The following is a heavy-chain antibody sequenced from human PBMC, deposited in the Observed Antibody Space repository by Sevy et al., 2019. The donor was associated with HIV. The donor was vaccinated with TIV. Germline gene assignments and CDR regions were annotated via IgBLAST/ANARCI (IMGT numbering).Heavy chain of an antibody. CDR2: ISYDGDNK. V-gene: IGHV3-30*03. CDR1: GFPFGSHS. Sequence: GGSLRLSCVGSGFPFGSHSMHWVRQAPGKGLEWVAVISYDGDNKYYADSVKGRFTISRDNSKNTLFLQMNSLRGEDTAVYYCAREAYRYYYGSGSQPYDAFDIWGQGTMVTVSS. CDR3: AREAYRYYYGSGSQPYDAFDI. J-gene: IGHJ3*02. D-gene: IGHD3-10*01.